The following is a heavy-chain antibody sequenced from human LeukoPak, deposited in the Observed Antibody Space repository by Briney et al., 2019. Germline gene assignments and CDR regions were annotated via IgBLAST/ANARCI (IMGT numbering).Heavy chain of an antibody. J-gene: IGHJ4*02. D-gene: IGHD4-17*01. CDR3: ARRYGAVPFDY. Sequence: GGSLRLSCATSEFNFKTYGMSWVRQAPGKGLEWVSSMTSGGSYKYYADSVKGRFTISRDNSKNTLYLQMNSLRAEDTAVYYCARRYGAVPFDYWGQGTLVTVSS. V-gene: IGHV3-21*01. CDR1: EFNFKTYG. CDR2: MTSGGSYK.